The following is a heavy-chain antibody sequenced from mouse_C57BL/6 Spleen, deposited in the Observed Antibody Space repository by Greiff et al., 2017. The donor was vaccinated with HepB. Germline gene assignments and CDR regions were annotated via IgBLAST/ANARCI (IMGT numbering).Heavy chain of an antibody. CDR1: GFTFSDYG. V-gene: IGHV5-15*01. J-gene: IGHJ1*03. Sequence: EVQRVESGGGLVQPGGSLKLSCAASGFTFSDYGMAWVRQAPRKGPEWVAFISNLAYSIYYADTVTGRFTISRENAKNTLYLEMSSLRSEDTAMYYCARGYGNYGYFDVWGTGTTVTVSS. CDR2: ISNLAYSI. CDR3: ARGYGNYGYFDV. D-gene: IGHD2-10*02.